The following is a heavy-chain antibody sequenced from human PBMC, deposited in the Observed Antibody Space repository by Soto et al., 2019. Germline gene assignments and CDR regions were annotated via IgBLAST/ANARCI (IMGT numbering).Heavy chain of an antibody. Sequence: QVQLVESGGGVVQPGRSLRLSCAASGFTFSSYGMHWVRQAPGKGLEGVAVIIYDGSTKYYADSVKGRITISRDNSKSTLYLQMNSLRAADTAVYYCAKDRMGAGVRGYFAYWGQGTLVTVSS. J-gene: IGHJ4*02. CDR3: AKDRMGAGVRGYFAY. V-gene: IGHV3-30*18. CDR1: GFTFSSYG. D-gene: IGHD3-10*01. CDR2: IIYDGSTK.